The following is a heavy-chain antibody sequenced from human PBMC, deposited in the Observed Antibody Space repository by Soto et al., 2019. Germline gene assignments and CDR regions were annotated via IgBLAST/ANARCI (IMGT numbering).Heavy chain of an antibody. CDR3: ARAGAVTTTRWYFDL. CDR1: GGSISSSNY. V-gene: IGHV4-39*01. J-gene: IGHJ2*01. D-gene: IGHD4-4*01. CDR2: MHYSGSS. Sequence: QLQLQVSGPGLVKPSETLSLTCIVSGGSISSSNYWGWIRQSPGKGLEWIGSMHYSGSSNYNPSLKSRVTISVDTSKNQVSLKLSSVTAADTAVYYCARAGAVTTTRWYFDLWGRGTLVTVSS.